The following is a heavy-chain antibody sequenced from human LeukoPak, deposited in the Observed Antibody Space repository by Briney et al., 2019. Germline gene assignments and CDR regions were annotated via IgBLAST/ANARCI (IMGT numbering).Heavy chain of an antibody. V-gene: IGHV4-59*01. CDR1: GASISSYY. Sequence: SETLSLSCSVAGASISSYYWSWIRQPPGKGLEWIGYTHYSGSTNYNPSLKSRVTVSVDTSKNQFSLKLSSVTAAGTAVYYCARHDYGATRDYWGQGTLVTVSS. J-gene: IGHJ4*02. D-gene: IGHD4-17*01. CDR3: ARHDYGATRDY. CDR2: THYSGST.